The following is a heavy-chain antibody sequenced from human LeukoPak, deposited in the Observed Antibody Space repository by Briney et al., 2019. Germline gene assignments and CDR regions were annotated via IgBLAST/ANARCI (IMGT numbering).Heavy chain of an antibody. CDR3: AKVVVVPAAGIDPDDY. D-gene: IGHD2-2*01. Sequence: GSLRLSCAASGFTFSSYGMHWVRQAPGKGLEWVAFIRYDGSNKYYADSVKGRFTISRDNSKNTLYLQMNSLRAEDTAVYYCAKVVVVPAAGIDPDDYWGQGTLVTVSS. V-gene: IGHV3-30*02. J-gene: IGHJ4*02. CDR2: IRYDGSNK. CDR1: GFTFSSYG.